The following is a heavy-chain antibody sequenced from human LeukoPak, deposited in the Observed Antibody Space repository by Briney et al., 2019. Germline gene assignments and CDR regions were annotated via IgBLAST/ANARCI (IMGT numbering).Heavy chain of an antibody. CDR2: IYYSGST. CDR1: GGSISSYY. J-gene: IGHJ6*03. D-gene: IGHD1-7*01. CDR3: ARGNWNYLAYYYYMDV. Sequence: SETLSLTCTVSGGSISSYYWSWIRQPAGKGLEWIGSIYYSGSTYYNESLKSRVTISVDTSKNQFSLKLSSVTAADTAVYYCARGNWNYLAYYYYMDVWGKGTTVTVSS. V-gene: IGHV4-4*07.